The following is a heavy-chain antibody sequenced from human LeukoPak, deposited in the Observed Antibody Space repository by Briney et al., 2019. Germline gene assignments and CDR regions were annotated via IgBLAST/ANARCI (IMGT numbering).Heavy chain of an antibody. D-gene: IGHD3-10*01. CDR2: ISYDGSNK. V-gene: IGHV3-30-3*01. CDR3: AKDLLRTYYYGSGSYYGGY. J-gene: IGHJ4*02. CDR1: GFTFSSYA. Sequence: GGSLRLSCAASGFTFSSYAMHWVRQAPGKGLEWVAVISYDGSNKYYADSVKGRFTISRDNSKNTLYLQMNSLRAEDTAVYYCAKDLLRTYYYGSGSYYGGYWGQGTLVTVSS.